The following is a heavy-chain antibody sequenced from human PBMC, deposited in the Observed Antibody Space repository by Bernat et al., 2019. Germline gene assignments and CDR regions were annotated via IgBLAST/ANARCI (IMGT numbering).Heavy chain of an antibody. CDR3: TWLGRDFDY. CDR2: SQGRTGGGKP. Sequence: EVQLVESGGGVVKPGGSLRLSCAGSGFTLSDSWMSWVRQAPGKGLEWVGRSQGRTGGGKPDYAAPATGRFTVSREDSKDTMYLHMNSLTTEDTAVYYCTWLGRDFDYWGQGTQVTVSS. V-gene: IGHV3-15*01. CDR1: GFTLSDSW. J-gene: IGHJ4*02. D-gene: IGHD6-19*01.